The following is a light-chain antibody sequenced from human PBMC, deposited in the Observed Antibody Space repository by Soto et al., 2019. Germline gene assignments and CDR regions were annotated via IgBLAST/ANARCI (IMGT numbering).Light chain of an antibody. CDR2: AAS. CDR3: QKYSSVPV. J-gene: IGKJ3*01. Sequence: DIQMTQSPTSLSACVGDRVTITCRASQGIRNFVAWYQQKPGKPPKLLIYAASTLQSGVPSRFSGSGSGTDFTLTINSLQPEDVATYSCQKYSSVPVFGPGTKVEI. CDR1: QGIRNF. V-gene: IGKV1-27*01.